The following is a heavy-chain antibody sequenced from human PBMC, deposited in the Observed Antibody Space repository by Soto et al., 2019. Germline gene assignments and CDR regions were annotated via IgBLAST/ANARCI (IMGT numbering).Heavy chain of an antibody. CDR3: ARALYCSGGSCYLEFNWFDP. Sequence: QVQLQESGPGLVKPSQTLSLTCTVSGGSISSGGYYWSWIRQHPGKGLEWIGYIYYSGSTYYNPSLKSRVTISVDTSKTQFSLKLSSVTAADTAVYYCARALYCSGGSCYLEFNWFDPWGQGTLVTVSS. D-gene: IGHD2-15*01. CDR2: IYYSGST. CDR1: GGSISSGGYY. J-gene: IGHJ5*02. V-gene: IGHV4-31*03.